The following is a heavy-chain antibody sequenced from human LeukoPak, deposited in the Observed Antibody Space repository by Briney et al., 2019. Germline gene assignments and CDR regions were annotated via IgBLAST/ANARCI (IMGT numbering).Heavy chain of an antibody. V-gene: IGHV3-21*01. CDR1: GFTFSSYS. J-gene: IGHJ4*02. D-gene: IGHD4-23*01. CDR2: ISSSSSYI. Sequence: GGSLRLSCAASGFTFSSYSMNWVRQAPGKGLEWVSSISSSSSYIYYADSVRGRFTISRDNAKNSLSLQMNSLRAEDTAVYYCARDYGGSSPFDYWGQGTLVTVSS. CDR3: ARDYGGSSPFDY.